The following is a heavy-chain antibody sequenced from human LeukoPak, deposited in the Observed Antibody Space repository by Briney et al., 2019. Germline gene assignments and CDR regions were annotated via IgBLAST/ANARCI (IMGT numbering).Heavy chain of an antibody. D-gene: IGHD3-10*01. CDR3: ARDQIIPAHMVGGVDGKYNCFDP. J-gene: IGHJ5*02. V-gene: IGHV3-7*03. CDR2: IKQDGSEK. Sequence: GGSLRLSCAASGFTFNSYWMSWVRQAPGKGLEWVASIKQDGSEKYYVDSVKGRFTISRDNAKNSLYLQMNSLRAEDTAGYYCARDQIIPAHMVGGVDGKYNCFDPWGQGTLVTVPS. CDR1: GFTFNSYW.